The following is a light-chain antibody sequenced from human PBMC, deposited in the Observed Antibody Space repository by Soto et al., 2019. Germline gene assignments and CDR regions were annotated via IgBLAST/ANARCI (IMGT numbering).Light chain of an antibody. CDR3: QQYNSYSPKYT. CDR1: QSISSW. J-gene: IGKJ2*01. V-gene: IGKV1-5*01. CDR2: DAS. Sequence: DIQMTQSPSTLSASVGDRVTITCRASQSISSWLAWYQQKPGKAPKLLIYDASSLESGFPSRFSGSGSGTEFTLTISSLQPDDFATYYCQQYNSYSPKYTFGQGTKLEIK.